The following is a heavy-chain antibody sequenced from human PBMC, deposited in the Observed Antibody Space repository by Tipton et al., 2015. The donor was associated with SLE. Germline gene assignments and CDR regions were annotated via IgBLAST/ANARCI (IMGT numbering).Heavy chain of an antibody. Sequence: TLSLTCTVSGGSISSGSYYWSWIRQPAGKGLEWIGHIYTSGSTNYNPPPKSRVTISLDTSKNQFSLRLNSVTAADTAVYYCARGYCFGGSCYSFDYWGQGALVTVSS. V-gene: IGHV4-61*09. J-gene: IGHJ4*02. CDR1: GGSISSGSYY. D-gene: IGHD2-15*01. CDR3: ARGYCFGGSCYSFDY. CDR2: IYTSGST.